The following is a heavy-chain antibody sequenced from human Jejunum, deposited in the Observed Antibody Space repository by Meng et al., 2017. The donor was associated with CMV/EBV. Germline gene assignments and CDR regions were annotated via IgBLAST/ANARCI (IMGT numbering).Heavy chain of an antibody. CDR3: ARLYTTTYGHSFDI. V-gene: IGHV3-21*06. CDR2: ISNNYNYI. Sequence: SGLTFSSYSMNWVRQAPGKGLEWVSSISNNYNYIYYVDSVKGRFTISRDNAKNSLFLQMNGLRAEDTAVYYCARLYTTTYGHSFDIWGQGTMVTVSS. CDR1: GLTFSSYS. J-gene: IGHJ3*02. D-gene: IGHD2-2*02.